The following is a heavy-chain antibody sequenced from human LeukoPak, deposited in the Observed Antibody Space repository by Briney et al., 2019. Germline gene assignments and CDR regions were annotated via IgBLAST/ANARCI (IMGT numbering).Heavy chain of an antibody. D-gene: IGHD3-10*02. CDR2: ISSSGSTI. J-gene: IGHJ6*04. CDR3: AELGITMIGGV. Sequence: GGSLRLSCAASGFTFNNYGVSWVRQAPGKGLEWVSYISSSGSTIYYADSVKGRFTISRDNAKNSLYLQMNSLRAEDTAVYYCAELGITMIGGVWGKGTTVTISS. CDR1: GFTFNNYG. V-gene: IGHV3-48*04.